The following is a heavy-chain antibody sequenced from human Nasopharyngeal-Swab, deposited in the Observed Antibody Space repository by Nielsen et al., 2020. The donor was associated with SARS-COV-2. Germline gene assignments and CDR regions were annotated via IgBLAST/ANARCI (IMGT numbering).Heavy chain of an antibody. CDR3: ARARGAYGNYYYYYYTDV. J-gene: IGHJ6*03. V-gene: IGHV6-1*01. CDR1: GDSVSSSSAA. Sequence: SLTLSLPCAISGDSVSSSSAAWDWIRQSPSRGLGWLGRTYYRSKWYNDYAVSVKSRITINPDTSKNQFSLHLNSVTPEDTAVYYCARARGAYGNYYYYYYTDVWGKGTTVTVSS. CDR2: TYYRSKWYN. D-gene: IGHD4-11*01.